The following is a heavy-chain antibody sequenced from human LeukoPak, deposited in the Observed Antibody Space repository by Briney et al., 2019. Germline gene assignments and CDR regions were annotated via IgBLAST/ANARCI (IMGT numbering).Heavy chain of an antibody. CDR1: AGSISSSY. CDR2: IYYSGRV. J-gene: IGHJ6*02. D-gene: IGHD2-2*02. CDR3: ARLRGLQAINDNYYHAMDV. Sequence: SETLSLTCTVSAGSISSSYWSWVRQPPGKRLEWIGYIYYSGRVNYNPSLTSRVTISIDTSKNQFSLRLSSVTAADTAMSYCARLRGLQAINDNYYHAMDVWGQGTTVTVSS. V-gene: IGHV4-59*08.